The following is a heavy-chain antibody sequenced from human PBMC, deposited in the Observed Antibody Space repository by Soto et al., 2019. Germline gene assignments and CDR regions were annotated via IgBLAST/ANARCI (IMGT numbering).Heavy chain of an antibody. CDR3: AKGFGVWGSYRGDDY. D-gene: IGHD3-16*02. V-gene: IGHV3-23*01. CDR1: GFTFSNYA. Sequence: EVQLLESGGGLVQPGGSLRLSCAASGFTFSNYAMTWVRQAPGKGLEWVSGISGNGANTYYADSVKGRFTISRDNSKNTVDVEMNNLRAEDTAVYYCAKGFGVWGSYRGDDYWGRGVQVIVSS. J-gene: IGHJ4*02. CDR2: ISGNGANT.